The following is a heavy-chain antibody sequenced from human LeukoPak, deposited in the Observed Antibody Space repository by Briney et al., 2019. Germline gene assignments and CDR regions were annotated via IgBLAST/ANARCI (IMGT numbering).Heavy chain of an antibody. CDR3: ARYSTTWPYWYFDL. J-gene: IGHJ2*01. D-gene: IGHD2/OR15-2a*01. CDR2: ISHSGNT. CDR1: GDSISSGSYS. V-gene: IGHV4-30-2*01. Sequence: SETLSLTCTVSGDSISSGSYSWSWIRQPPGKGLEWIGYISHSGNTYYSPSLKSRVTISVDNSKNQFSLKLTSVTAADTAVYYCARYSTTWPYWYFDLWGRGTLVTVSS.